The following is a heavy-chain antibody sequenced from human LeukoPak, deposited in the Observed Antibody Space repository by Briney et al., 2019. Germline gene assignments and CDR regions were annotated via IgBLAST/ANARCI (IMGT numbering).Heavy chain of an antibody. J-gene: IGHJ3*02. CDR2: SGDVT. CDR3: TKSLLTTASGTGRAFDI. D-gene: IGHD1-26*01. Sequence: GGSLRLSCEASRFSFSTYPMGWVRRAPGKGLEWVSGSGDVTFHADPLKGRFTISRDNSKNTLYLQMDSLRAEDTAKYYCTKSLLTTASGTGRAFDIWGQGTMVTVSA. CDR1: RFSFSTYP. V-gene: IGHV3-23*01.